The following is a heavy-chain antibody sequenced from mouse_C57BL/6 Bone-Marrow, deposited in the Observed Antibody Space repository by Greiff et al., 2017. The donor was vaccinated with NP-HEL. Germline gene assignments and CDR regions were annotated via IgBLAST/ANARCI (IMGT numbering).Heavy chain of an antibody. CDR3: ARDITTVGDWYFDV. CDR2: IYPGGGYT. CDR1: GYTFTNYW. Sequence: VKLQESGAELVRPGTSVKMSCKASGYTFTNYWIGWAKQRPGHGLEWIGDIYPGGGYTNYNEKFKGKATLTADKSSRTAYMQFSSLTSEDSAIYYCARDITTVGDWYFDVWGTGTTVTVSS. J-gene: IGHJ1*03. V-gene: IGHV1-63*01. D-gene: IGHD1-1*01.